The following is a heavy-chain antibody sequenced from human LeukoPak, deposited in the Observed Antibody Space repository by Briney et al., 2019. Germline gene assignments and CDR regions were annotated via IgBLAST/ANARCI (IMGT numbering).Heavy chain of an antibody. D-gene: IGHD3-22*01. CDR3: ARDPGYYDSSGPDY. J-gene: IGHJ4*02. Sequence: GGSLRLSCVASGFTFSSYGMHWVRQAPGKGLEWVAVIWYDGSNKYYADSVKGRFTISRDNSKNTLYLQMNSLRAEDTAVYYCARDPGYYDSSGPDYWGQGTLVTVSS. CDR2: IWYDGSNK. CDR1: GFTFSSYG. V-gene: IGHV3-33*01.